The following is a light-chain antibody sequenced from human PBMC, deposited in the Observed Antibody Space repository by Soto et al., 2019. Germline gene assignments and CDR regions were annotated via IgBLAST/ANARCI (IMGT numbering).Light chain of an antibody. CDR3: QQYNSYSRT. J-gene: IGKJ1*01. CDR1: QSISSW. Sequence: DIQMTQSPSTLSASVGDRVTITCRASQSISSWLAWYQQKPGQATKLLIYKASSLESGVPSRFSGSGSGTAFTHTIRRLQPDEYATYYCQQYNSYSRTFGQGTRVEIK. V-gene: IGKV1-5*03. CDR2: KAS.